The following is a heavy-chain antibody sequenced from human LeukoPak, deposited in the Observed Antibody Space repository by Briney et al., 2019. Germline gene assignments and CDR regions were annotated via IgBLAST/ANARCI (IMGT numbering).Heavy chain of an antibody. CDR1: GVSFSRYW. CDR3: ARGGLEPVDY. Sequence: GGSLRLSCAASGVSFSRYWMHWVRQAPGKGLVWISRINPEETTTSYADSVRGRFTISRDNAKNTLYLEMNSLRTEDTAVYYCARGGLEPVDYWGQGSLVTVSS. D-gene: IGHD1-14*01. J-gene: IGHJ4*02. CDR2: INPEETTT. V-gene: IGHV3-74*01.